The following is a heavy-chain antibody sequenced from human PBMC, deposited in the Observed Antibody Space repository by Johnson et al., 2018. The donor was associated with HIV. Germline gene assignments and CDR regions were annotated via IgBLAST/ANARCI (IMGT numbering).Heavy chain of an antibody. CDR2: ISSSCCIL. CDR3: ARERTISTGYSYGSYVDAFDI. CDR1: GFAFCNAW. Sequence: QVQLVEPVGDLLKPGASLRLSCAASGFAFCNAWMSWVRQAPGKRLECVLYISSSCCILHYPYSLKRRFTIPRENPNNSLYLQMNSLRAEDTAVCYCARERTISTGYSYGSYVDAFDIWGQGTMVTVSS. J-gene: IGHJ3*02. D-gene: IGHD5-18*01. V-gene: IGHV3-11*04.